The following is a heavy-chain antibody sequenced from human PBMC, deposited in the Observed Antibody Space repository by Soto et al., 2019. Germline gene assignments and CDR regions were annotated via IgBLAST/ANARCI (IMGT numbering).Heavy chain of an antibody. Sequence: ASVKVSCKASGYTFTSYGISWVRQAPGQGLEWMGWISAYNGNTNYAQKLQGRVTMTTDTSTSTAYMELRSLRSDDTALYYCARGAGLYCSSTSCYHYYYCYGMDVWGQGTTVTVSS. CDR1: GYTFTSYG. CDR2: ISAYNGNT. D-gene: IGHD2-2*01. V-gene: IGHV1-18*01. J-gene: IGHJ6*02. CDR3: ARGAGLYCSSTSCYHYYYCYGMDV.